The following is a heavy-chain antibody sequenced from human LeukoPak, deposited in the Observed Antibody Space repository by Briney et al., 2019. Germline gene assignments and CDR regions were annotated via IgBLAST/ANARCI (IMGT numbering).Heavy chain of an antibody. Sequence: PGGSLRLSCAASGFTFSNYNMNWVRQAPGKGLEWVANIKQDGSEKYYVDSVKGRFTISRDNAKNSLYLQMNSLRAEDTAVHYCARDAMIVDDASDIWGQGTMVTVSS. D-gene: IGHD3-22*01. CDR3: ARDAMIVDDASDI. CDR1: GFTFSNYN. CDR2: IKQDGSEK. V-gene: IGHV3-7*01. J-gene: IGHJ3*02.